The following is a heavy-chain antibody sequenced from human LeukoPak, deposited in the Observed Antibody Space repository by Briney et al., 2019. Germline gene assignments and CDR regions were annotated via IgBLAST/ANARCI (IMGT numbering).Heavy chain of an antibody. CDR1: GFTFSSYG. CDR2: IWYDGSNK. CDR3: AKDRGPYSSSWYY. J-gene: IGHJ4*02. V-gene: IGHV3-33*06. Sequence: GGSLRLSCAASGFTFSSYGMHWVRQAPGKGLEGVAVIWYDGSNKYYADSVKGRFTISRDNSKNTLYLQMNSLRAEDTAVYYCAKDRGPYSSSWYYWGQGTLVTVSS. D-gene: IGHD6-13*01.